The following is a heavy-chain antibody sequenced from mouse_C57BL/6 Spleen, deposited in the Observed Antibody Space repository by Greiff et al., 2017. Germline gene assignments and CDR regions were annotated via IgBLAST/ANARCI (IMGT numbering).Heavy chain of an antibody. V-gene: IGHV3-6*01. CDR1: GYSITSGYY. Sequence: EVQLVESGPGLVKPSQSLSLTCSVTGYSITSGYYWNWIRQFPGNLLEWMGFISYDGSTNYNPSLKNRISITRDTSKNQFYLQLNSVTTEDTAAYYCARGWGGGGAMDYWGQGTSVTVSS. CDR2: ISYDGST. CDR3: ARGWGGGGAMDY. J-gene: IGHJ4*01.